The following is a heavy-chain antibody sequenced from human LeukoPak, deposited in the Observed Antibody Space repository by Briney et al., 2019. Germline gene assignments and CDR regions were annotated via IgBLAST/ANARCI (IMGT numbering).Heavy chain of an antibody. V-gene: IGHV1-18*01. D-gene: IGHD3-22*01. J-gene: IGHJ5*02. Sequence: EASVKVSCKASGYTFTSYGISWVRQAPGQGLEWMGWISAYNGNTNYAQKLQGRVTMTTDTSTSTAYMELRSLRSDDTAVYYCARGGYYDSSGYFPITQLDPWGQGTLVTVSS. CDR2: ISAYNGNT. CDR1: GYTFTSYG. CDR3: ARGGYYDSSGYFPITQLDP.